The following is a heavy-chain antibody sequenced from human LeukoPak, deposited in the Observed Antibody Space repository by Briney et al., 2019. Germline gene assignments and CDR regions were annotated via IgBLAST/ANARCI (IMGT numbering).Heavy chain of an antibody. Sequence: GGSLRLSCAASGFTFSSYGMHWVRQAPGKGLEWVSSISGSSTYIYYADSVKGRFTISRDSAKNSLYLQMNSLRVEDTAVYYCARGPPLDYWGQGTLVTVSS. V-gene: IGHV3-21*01. J-gene: IGHJ4*02. CDR2: ISGSSTYI. CDR3: ARGPPLDY. CDR1: GFTFSSYG.